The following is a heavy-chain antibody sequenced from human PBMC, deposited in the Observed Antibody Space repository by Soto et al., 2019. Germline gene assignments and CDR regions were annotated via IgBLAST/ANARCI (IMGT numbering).Heavy chain of an antibody. CDR3: ASSANYYDSSGYYLYWYFDL. Sequence: QVQLQESGPGLVKPSQTLSLTCTVSGGSISSGDYYWSWIRQPPGKGLEWIGYIYYSGSSYYNPSLKSRVTISVDTSTNQFSRKLSSVTDADTAVYYCASSANYYDSSGYYLYWYFDLWGRGALVTVSS. V-gene: IGHV4-30-4*01. J-gene: IGHJ2*01. CDR1: GGSISSGDYY. CDR2: IYYSGSS. D-gene: IGHD3-22*01.